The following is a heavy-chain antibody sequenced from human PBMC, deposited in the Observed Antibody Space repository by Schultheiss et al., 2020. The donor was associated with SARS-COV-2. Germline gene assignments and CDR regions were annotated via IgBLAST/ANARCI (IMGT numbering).Heavy chain of an antibody. CDR2: ISGSGGST. Sequence: GESLKISCAASGFTFSSYAMSWVRQAPGKGLEWVSAISGSGGSTYYADSVKGRFTISRDNAKNSLYLQMNSLRAEDTAVYYCARGIGYFDLWGRGTLVTVSS. CDR1: GFTFSSYA. D-gene: IGHD2-21*01. CDR3: ARGIGYFDL. J-gene: IGHJ2*01. V-gene: IGHV3-23*01.